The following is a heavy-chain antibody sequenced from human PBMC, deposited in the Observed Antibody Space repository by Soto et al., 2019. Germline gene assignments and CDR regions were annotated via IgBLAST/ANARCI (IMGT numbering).Heavy chain of an antibody. J-gene: IGHJ4*02. V-gene: IGHV3-21*01. CDR2: ISSSSSYI. D-gene: IGHD3-10*01. CDR3: ARDHAEQSGGY. CDR1: GFTFSSYS. Sequence: EVQLVESGGGLVKPGGSLRLSCAASGFTFSSYSMNWVRQAPGKGLEWVSSISSSSSYIYYADSVKGRFTISRDNAKNSQYQRQISGRVEGMAVCYCARDHAEQSGGYWGQGTLVTLSA.